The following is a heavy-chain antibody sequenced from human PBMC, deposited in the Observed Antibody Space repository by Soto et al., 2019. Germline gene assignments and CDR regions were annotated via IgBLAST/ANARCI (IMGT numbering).Heavy chain of an antibody. V-gene: IGHV4-38-2*01. CDR2: IYHSGST. CDR1: GYSISSGYY. Sequence: SENLALTCAVSGYSISSGYYWGWIRQPPGKGLEWIGSIYHSGSTYYNPSLKSRVTISVDTSKNQFSLKLSSVTAADTAVYYCARGTGYSSGWYAYWGQGTLVTVS. J-gene: IGHJ4*02. CDR3: ARGTGYSSGWYAY. D-gene: IGHD6-19*01.